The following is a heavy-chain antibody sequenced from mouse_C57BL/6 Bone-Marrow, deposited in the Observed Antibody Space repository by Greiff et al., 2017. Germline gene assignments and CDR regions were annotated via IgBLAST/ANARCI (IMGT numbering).Heavy chain of an antibody. Sequence: QLQESGPELVKPGASVKISCKASGYSFTGYYMNWVKQSPEKSLEWIGEINPSTGGTTYNQKFKAKATLTVDKSSSTAYMQLKSLTSEDSAVYYCARCDYGDYFDYWGQGTTLTVSS. CDR2: INPSTGGT. V-gene: IGHV1-42*01. CDR1: GYSFTGYY. J-gene: IGHJ2*01. CDR3: ARCDYGDYFDY. D-gene: IGHD1-1*01.